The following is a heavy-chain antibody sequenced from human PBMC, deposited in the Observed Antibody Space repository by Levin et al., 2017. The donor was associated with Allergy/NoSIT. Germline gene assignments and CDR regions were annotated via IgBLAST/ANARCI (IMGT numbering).Heavy chain of an antibody. V-gene: IGHV3-23*01. CDR2: ISGSGGST. Sequence: PGESLKISCAASGFTFSSYAMSWVRQAPGKGLEWVSTISGSGGSTYYADSVKGRFTISRDNSKNTLYLQMNSLRAEDTAVYYCAKDRRPKFIVVVVAATGFDYWGQGTLVTVSS. D-gene: IGHD2-15*01. CDR3: AKDRRPKFIVVVVAATGFDY. CDR1: GFTFSSYA. J-gene: IGHJ4*02.